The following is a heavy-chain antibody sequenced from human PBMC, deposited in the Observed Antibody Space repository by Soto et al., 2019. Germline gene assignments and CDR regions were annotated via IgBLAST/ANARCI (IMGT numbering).Heavy chain of an antibody. V-gene: IGHV4-30-2*01. CDR1: GGSISSGGYS. D-gene: IGHD6-6*01. CDR2: IYHSGST. J-gene: IGHJ5*02. CDR3: ARGRGLISSSSAGWFDP. Sequence: LSLTCAVSGGSISSGGYSWSWIRQPPGKGLEWIGYIYHSGSTYYNPSLKSRVTISVDRSKNQFSLKLSSVTAADTAVYYCARGRGLISSSSAGWFDPWGQGTLVTVSS.